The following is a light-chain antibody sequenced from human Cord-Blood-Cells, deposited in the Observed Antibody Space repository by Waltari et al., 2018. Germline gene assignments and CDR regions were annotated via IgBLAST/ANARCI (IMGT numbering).Light chain of an antibody. CDR1: SRDVGSYNL. Sequence: QSALTQPASVSGSPGQSITISCTGTSRDVGSYNLVSWYQQHPGKAPKLMIYEDSKRPSGVSNRFSGSKSGNTASLTIAGLQAEYEADYYCCSYAGSSTYVFGTGTKVTVL. CDR3: CSYAGSSTYV. CDR2: EDS. V-gene: IGLV2-23*01. J-gene: IGLJ1*01.